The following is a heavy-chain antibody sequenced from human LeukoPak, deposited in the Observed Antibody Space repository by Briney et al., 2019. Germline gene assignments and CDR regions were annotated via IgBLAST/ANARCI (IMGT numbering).Heavy chain of an antibody. V-gene: IGHV4-4*07. D-gene: IGHD4/OR15-4a*01. J-gene: IGHJ4*02. CDR2: IYTSGST. Sequence: PSETLSLTCTVFRGSISSYHWNWMRQPAGKGLEWIGRIYTSGSTTCNPSLKSRVTISVDKSKNQFSLKLRSVTAADTAVYYCAREGAHYFDYWGQGTLVTVSS. CDR3: AREGAHYFDY. CDR1: RGSISSYH.